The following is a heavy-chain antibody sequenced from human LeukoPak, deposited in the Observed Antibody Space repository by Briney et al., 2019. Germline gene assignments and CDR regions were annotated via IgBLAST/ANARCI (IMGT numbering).Heavy chain of an antibody. V-gene: IGHV4-38-2*01. D-gene: IGHD2-2*01. J-gene: IGHJ4*02. Sequence: PSETLSLTCAVSGYSISSGYYWGWIRQPPGKGLEWIGSIYHSGSTYYNPSLKSRVTISVDTSKNQFSLKLSSVTAADTAVYYCARRYCSSTSCYGYFDCWGQGTLVTVSS. CDR1: GYSISSGYY. CDR2: IYHSGST. CDR3: ARRYCSSTSCYGYFDC.